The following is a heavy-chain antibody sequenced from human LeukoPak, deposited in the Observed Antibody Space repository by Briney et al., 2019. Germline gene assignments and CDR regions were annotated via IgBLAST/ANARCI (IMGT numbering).Heavy chain of an antibody. Sequence: GRSLRLSCAASGFSCSNYGMHWVRQAPGKGLEWVAMISYDGKSQHYGDSVKGRFTISRDNSKNTVYLQMNSLRPEDSAMYYCAKDLYGGGWCNYFDPWGQGTRVTVSS. CDR2: ISYDGKSQ. CDR3: AKDLYGGGWCNYFDP. D-gene: IGHD6-13*01. J-gene: IGHJ5*02. V-gene: IGHV3-30*18. CDR1: GFSCSNYG.